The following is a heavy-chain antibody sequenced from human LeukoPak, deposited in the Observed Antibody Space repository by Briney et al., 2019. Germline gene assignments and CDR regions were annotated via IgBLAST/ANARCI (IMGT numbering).Heavy chain of an antibody. Sequence: GGSLRLSCAASGFTFSSYAMSWVRQAPGKGLEGVSAISGSGGSTYYTDSVKGRFTISRDNSKNTLYLQMNSLRAEDTAVYYCAKDPGDIAATAYYFDYWGQGTLVTVSS. D-gene: IGHD6-13*01. J-gene: IGHJ4*02. CDR3: AKDPGDIAATAYYFDY. CDR1: GFTFSSYA. CDR2: ISGSGGST. V-gene: IGHV3-23*01.